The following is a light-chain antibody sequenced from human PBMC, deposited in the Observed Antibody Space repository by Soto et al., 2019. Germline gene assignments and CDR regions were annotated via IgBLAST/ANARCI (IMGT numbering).Light chain of an antibody. CDR2: QVS. V-gene: IGKV1-5*03. J-gene: IGKJ1*01. CDR1: QRINKW. CDR3: QKYQSYSRT. Sequence: DIQMTQAPSTLSASIGDRVIITCRASQRINKWLAWYQQNPGQAPKLLSLQVSSLESGVPSRLSGRGSGTEFTITIRSLQAAYFATYYCQKYQSYSRTFDQGNKVAIK.